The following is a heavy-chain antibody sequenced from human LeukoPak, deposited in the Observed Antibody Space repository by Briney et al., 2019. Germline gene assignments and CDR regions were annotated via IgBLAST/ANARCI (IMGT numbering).Heavy chain of an antibody. D-gene: IGHD3-10*01. V-gene: IGHV3-7*01. CDR3: VRDRGFGADGY. J-gene: IGHJ4*02. Sequence: PGGSLRLSCAASGFTFSSYWMSWVRQAPGKGLEWVANIRQDGGTMSYVNSVKGRFTISRDNAKNSLYLQMSSLRAEDTAVYYCVRDRGFGADGYWGQGTLVTVSS. CDR1: GFTFSSYW. CDR2: IRQDGGTM.